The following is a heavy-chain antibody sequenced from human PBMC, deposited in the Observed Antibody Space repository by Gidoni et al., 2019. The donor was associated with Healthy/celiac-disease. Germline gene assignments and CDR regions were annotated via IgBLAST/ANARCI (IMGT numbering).Heavy chain of an antibody. CDR2: IKHSGST. J-gene: IGHJ5*02. Sequence: QLQLQQWGAGLLKPSATLSLTCAVSGGSFSGYYWSWIRQPPGKGLAWIGEIKHSGSTNYNTSSKSRVTISVDTDKNQFSLKLSSVTAADKEGYYCERGPSFDPWGQGTLVTVSS. V-gene: IGHV4-34*01. CDR3: ERGPSFDP. CDR1: GGSFSGYY.